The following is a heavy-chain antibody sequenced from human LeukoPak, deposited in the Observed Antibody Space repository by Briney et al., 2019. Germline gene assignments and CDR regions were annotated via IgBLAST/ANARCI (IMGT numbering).Heavy chain of an antibody. D-gene: IGHD1-26*01. CDR1: GYTFSGTGWY. Sequence: GASVKVSCKASGYTFSGTGWYLYWLRQAPGQGLECMGWIYPYTGATHYAQKFQGRVAMTRDTSISTAYMELSRLRPDDTAVYYCAKDLRGATGVFDYWGQGTLVTVSS. CDR3: AKDLRGATGVFDY. CDR2: IYPYTGAT. V-gene: IGHV1-2*02. J-gene: IGHJ4*02.